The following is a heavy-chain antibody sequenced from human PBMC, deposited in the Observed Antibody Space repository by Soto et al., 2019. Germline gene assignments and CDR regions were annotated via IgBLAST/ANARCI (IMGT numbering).Heavy chain of an antibody. CDR3: ARDQGVYDSSGYYPRGAFDI. V-gene: IGHV4-59*01. Sequence: SETLSLTCTVAGGSISSYYWSWIRQPPGKGLEWIGYIYYSGSTNYNPSLKSRVTISVDTSKNQFSLKLSSVTAADTAVYYCARDQGVYDSSGYYPRGAFDIWGQGTMVTVSS. CDR2: IYYSGST. D-gene: IGHD3-22*01. J-gene: IGHJ3*02. CDR1: GGSISSYY.